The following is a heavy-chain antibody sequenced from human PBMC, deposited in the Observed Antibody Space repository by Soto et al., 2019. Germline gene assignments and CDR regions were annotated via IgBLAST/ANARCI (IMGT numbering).Heavy chain of an antibody. CDR3: AKEAGYCSGGSCYSGYFDY. CDR2: ISWDGGST. J-gene: IGHJ4*02. D-gene: IGHD2-15*01. Sequence: PGGSLRLSCAASGFTFDDYTMHWVRQAPGKGLEWVSLISWDGGSTYYADSVKGRFTISRDNSKNSLYLQMNSLRTEDTALYYCAKEAGYCSGGSCYSGYFDYWGQGTLVTVSS. V-gene: IGHV3-43*01. CDR1: GFTFDDYT.